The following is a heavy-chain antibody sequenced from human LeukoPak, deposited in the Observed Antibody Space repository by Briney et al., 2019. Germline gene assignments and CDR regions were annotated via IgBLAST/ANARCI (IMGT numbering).Heavy chain of an antibody. D-gene: IGHD6-19*01. Sequence: ASVKVSCKASGYTFTSYGISWVRQAPGQGLEWMGWISAYNGNTNYAQKLQGRVAMTTDTSTSTAYMELRSLRSHDTAVYYCARAASGSGWYGGDYWGQGALVTVSS. CDR2: ISAYNGNT. CDR1: GYTFTSYG. J-gene: IGHJ4*02. CDR3: ARAASGSGWYGGDY. V-gene: IGHV1-18*01.